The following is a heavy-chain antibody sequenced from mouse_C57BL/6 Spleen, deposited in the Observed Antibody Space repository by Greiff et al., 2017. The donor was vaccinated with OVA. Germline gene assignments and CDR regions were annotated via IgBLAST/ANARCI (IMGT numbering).Heavy chain of an antibody. D-gene: IGHD2-5*01. CDR1: GYTFTDYY. J-gene: IGHJ1*03. Sequence: VQLQQSGPELVKPGASVKISCKASGYTFTDYYMNWVKQSHGKSLEWIGDINPNNGGTSYNQKFKGKATLTVDKSSSTAYMELRSLTSEDSAVYYCARRDYYSNYGWYFDVWGTGTTVTVSS. V-gene: IGHV1-26*01. CDR3: ARRDYYSNYGWYFDV. CDR2: INPNNGGT.